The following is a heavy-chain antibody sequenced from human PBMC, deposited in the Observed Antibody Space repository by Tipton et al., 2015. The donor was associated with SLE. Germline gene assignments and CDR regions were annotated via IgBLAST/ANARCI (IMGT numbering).Heavy chain of an antibody. V-gene: IGHV3-33*06. Sequence: SLRLSCAASGFTFSNYDMGWVRQTPGKGLEWVALIWYDGSNKYYAESVKGRVIISRDNSKNTLYLQMNRLTVEDTGFYYCAKDLIAAAGDTDYWGQGTLVTVSS. J-gene: IGHJ4*02. D-gene: IGHD6-13*01. CDR1: GFTFSNYD. CDR3: AKDLIAAAGDTDY. CDR2: IWYDGSNK.